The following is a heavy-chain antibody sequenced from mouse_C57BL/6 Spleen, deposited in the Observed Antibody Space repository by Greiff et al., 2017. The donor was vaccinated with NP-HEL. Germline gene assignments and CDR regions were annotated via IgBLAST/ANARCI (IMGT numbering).Heavy chain of an antibody. Sequence: EVQLVESGGGLVQPGGSLSLSCAASGFTFTDYYMSWVRQPPGKALEWLGFIRNKANGYTTEYSASVKGRFTISRDNSQSILYLQMNALRAEDSATYYCARAYGYFYYAMDYWGQGTSVTVSS. J-gene: IGHJ4*01. CDR1: GFTFTDYY. CDR2: IRNKANGYTT. D-gene: IGHD2-2*01. V-gene: IGHV7-3*01. CDR3: ARAYGYFYYAMDY.